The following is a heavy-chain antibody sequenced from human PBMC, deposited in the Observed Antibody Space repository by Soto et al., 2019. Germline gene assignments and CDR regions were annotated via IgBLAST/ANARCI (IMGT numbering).Heavy chain of an antibody. CDR3: ARGSDCSGGSCYSGFDP. D-gene: IGHD2-15*01. V-gene: IGHV4-31*03. CDR2: IYYSGST. CDR1: GGSISSGGYY. J-gene: IGHJ5*02. Sequence: SETLSLTCTVSGGSISSGGYYWSWIRQHPGKGLEWIGYIYYSGSTYYNPSLKSRVTISVDTSKNQFSLKLSSVTAADTAVYYCARGSDCSGGSCYSGFDPWGQGTLVTVSS.